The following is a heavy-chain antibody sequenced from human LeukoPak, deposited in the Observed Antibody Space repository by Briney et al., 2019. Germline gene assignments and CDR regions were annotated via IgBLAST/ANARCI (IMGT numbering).Heavy chain of an antibody. CDR2: FSDRGST. J-gene: IGHJ4*02. V-gene: IGHV4-4*09. Sequence: SETLSLTCTVSGASFSTDYWYWIRQSPGEGLQWIGCFSDRGSTSYNPSLKSRVALSVDTSKNQFFLSLKSVTAADTAVYYYAKSHFWSGYASDYWGRGILVTVSS. D-gene: IGHD3-3*02. CDR3: AKSHFWSGYASDY. CDR1: GASFSTDY.